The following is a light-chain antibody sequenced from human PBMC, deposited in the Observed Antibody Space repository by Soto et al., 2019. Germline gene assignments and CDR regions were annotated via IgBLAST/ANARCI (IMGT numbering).Light chain of an antibody. J-gene: IGLJ3*02. CDR2: LNSDGSH. CDR3: QTWGTGLWV. V-gene: IGLV4-69*01. Sequence: QLVLTQSPSASASLGASVKLTCTLSSGHSNYAIAWHQQQPETGPRYLMKLNSDGSHSKGDGIPDRFSGSSSGAERYLTISSLQSEDEADYYCQTWGTGLWVFGGGTKLTVL. CDR1: SGHSNYA.